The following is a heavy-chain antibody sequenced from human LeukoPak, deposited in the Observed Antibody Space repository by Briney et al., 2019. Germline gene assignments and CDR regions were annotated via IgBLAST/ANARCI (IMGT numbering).Heavy chain of an antibody. D-gene: IGHD1-26*01. J-gene: IGHJ3*02. CDR2: ISGSGGST. V-gene: IGHV3-23*01. CDR3: AKRERSVDAFDI. Sequence: GASLRLSCAASGFTFSSYAMSWVRQAPGKGLEWVSAISGSGGSTYYADSVKGRFTISRDNSKNTLYLQMNSLRAEDTAVYYCAKRERSVDAFDIWGQGTMVTVSS. CDR1: GFTFSSYA.